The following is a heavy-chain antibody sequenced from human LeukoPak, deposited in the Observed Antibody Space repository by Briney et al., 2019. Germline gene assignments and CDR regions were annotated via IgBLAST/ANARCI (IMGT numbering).Heavy chain of an antibody. Sequence: SETLSLTCAVSGYSISSGYYWGWIRQPPGKGLEWIGSIYHSGSTYYNPSLKSRVTISVDTSKNQFSLKLSSVTAADTAVYYCARDLGVSGYNYFDYWGQGTLVTVSS. V-gene: IGHV4-38-2*02. CDR1: GYSISSGYY. CDR2: IYHSGST. J-gene: IGHJ4*02. CDR3: ARDLGVSGYNYFDY. D-gene: IGHD3-10*01.